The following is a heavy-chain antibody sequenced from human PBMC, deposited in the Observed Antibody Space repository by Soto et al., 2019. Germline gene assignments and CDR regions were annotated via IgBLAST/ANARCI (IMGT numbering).Heavy chain of an antibody. CDR1: GFTFGDHG. J-gene: IGHJ6*02. CDR3: AXXXVXXXXXYXGMDV. Sequence: VQLVESGGGGVQPGRSLRLSCAASGFTFGDHGMHWVRQAPXXXLEXXAVISFDAKNKKYVDSVEGRFTISRDNPHNMLYLQMDSXSGDXTGVYXXAXXXVXXXXXYXGMDVWGPGTTVTVSS. CDR2: ISFDAKNK. V-gene: IGHV3-30*03.